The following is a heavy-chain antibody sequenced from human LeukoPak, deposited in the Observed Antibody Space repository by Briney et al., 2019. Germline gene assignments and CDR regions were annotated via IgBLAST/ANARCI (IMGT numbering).Heavy chain of an antibody. V-gene: IGHV3-11*06. Sequence: PGGSLRLSCAASGFTFSDYYMSWIRQAPGKGLEWVSSISSSSSYIYYADSVKGRFTISRDNAKNSLYLQMISLRAEDTAVYYCARDVWVPDQHWGQGTLVTVSS. J-gene: IGHJ1*01. CDR3: ARDVWVPDQH. D-gene: IGHD1-1*01. CDR1: GFTFSDYY. CDR2: ISSSSSYI.